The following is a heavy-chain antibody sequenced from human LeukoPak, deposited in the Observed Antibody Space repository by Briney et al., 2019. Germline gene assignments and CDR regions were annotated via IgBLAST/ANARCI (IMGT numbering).Heavy chain of an antibody. D-gene: IGHD3-22*01. V-gene: IGHV4-34*01. CDR3: ARAGYYYDSSGYYWEFDY. Sequence: SETLSLTCAVYGGSFSGYYWSWIRQPPGKGLEWIGEINHSGSTNYNPSLKSRVTISVDTSKNQFSLKLSSVTAADTAVYYCARAGYYYDSSGYYWEFDYWGQGTLVTVSS. CDR2: INHSGST. J-gene: IGHJ4*02. CDR1: GGSFSGYY.